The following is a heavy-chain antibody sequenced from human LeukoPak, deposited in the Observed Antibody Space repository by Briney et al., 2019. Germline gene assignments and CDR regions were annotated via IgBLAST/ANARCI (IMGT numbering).Heavy chain of an antibody. D-gene: IGHD5-24*01. CDR2: IIPIFGTA. J-gene: IGHJ5*02. Sequence: SVKVSCKASGGTFSSYAISWVRQAPGQGLEWMGGIIPIFGTANYAQKFQGRVTITTDESTSTAYMELSSLRSEDTAVYYCARESRDGYNYRVRSFDPWGQGTLVTVSS. CDR1: GGTFSSYA. V-gene: IGHV1-69*05. CDR3: ARESRDGYNYRVRSFDP.